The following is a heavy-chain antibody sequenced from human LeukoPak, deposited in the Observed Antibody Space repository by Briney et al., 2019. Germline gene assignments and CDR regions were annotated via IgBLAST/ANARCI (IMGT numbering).Heavy chain of an antibody. D-gene: IGHD3-16*02. Sequence: GGSLRLSCAASGFSFSSYGMSWVRQAPGKGLEWVSSISGSGGSTYYADSVKGRFTISRDNSKNTLYLQMNSLKAEDTAVYHCANNARYYDYGWGSYRYSTLEYYFDYWGQGTLVTVSS. CDR3: ANNARYYDYGWGSYRYSTLEYYFDY. V-gene: IGHV3-23*01. J-gene: IGHJ4*02. CDR2: ISGSGGST. CDR1: GFSFSSYG.